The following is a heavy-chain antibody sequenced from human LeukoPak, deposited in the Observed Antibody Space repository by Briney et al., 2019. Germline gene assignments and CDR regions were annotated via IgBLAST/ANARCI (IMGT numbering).Heavy chain of an antibody. CDR3: ARSYYYDSSGRRPRSYYYGMDV. Sequence: ASVKVSCTASGYTFTSYAMNWVRQAPGQGLEWMGWINTNTGNPTYAQGFTGRFVFSLDTSVSTAYLQISSLKAEDTAVYYCARSYYYDSSGRRPRSYYYGMDVWGQGTTVTVSS. CDR1: GYTFTSYA. D-gene: IGHD3-22*01. V-gene: IGHV7-4-1*02. CDR2: INTNTGNP. J-gene: IGHJ6*02.